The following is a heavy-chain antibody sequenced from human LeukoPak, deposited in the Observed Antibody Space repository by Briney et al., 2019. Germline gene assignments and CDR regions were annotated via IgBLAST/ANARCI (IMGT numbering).Heavy chain of an antibody. D-gene: IGHD1-7*01. V-gene: IGHV4-39*07. CDR1: GGSISSSSYY. Sequence: SETLSLTCTVSGGSISSSSYYWGWIRQPPGNGLEWIGSIYYSGSTYYNPSLKSRVTISVDTSKNQFSLKLRSVTAADTAVYFCARLYGNYQNYFDYWGQGTLVTVSS. CDR2: IYYSGST. CDR3: ARLYGNYQNYFDY. J-gene: IGHJ4*02.